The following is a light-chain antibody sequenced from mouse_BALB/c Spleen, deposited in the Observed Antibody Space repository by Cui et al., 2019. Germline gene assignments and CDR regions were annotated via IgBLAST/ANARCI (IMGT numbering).Light chain of an antibody. V-gene: IGKV4-91*01. CDR1: SSISFQL. CDR3: QQGSSIPLT. CDR2: RTS. Sequence: EIVLTQSPTTMAASPGEKITITCSASSSISFQLLALVSAEARIPPKLLIYRTSNLASGVPALFSGSGSGTSYSLTIGTMEAEDVATYYCQQGSSIPLTFGAGTKLELK. J-gene: IGKJ5*01.